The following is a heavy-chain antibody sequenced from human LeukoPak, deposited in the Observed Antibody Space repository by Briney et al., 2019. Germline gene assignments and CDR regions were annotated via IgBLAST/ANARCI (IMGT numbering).Heavy chain of an antibody. Sequence: ASVKVSCKASGYTFTSYGISWVRQAPGQGLEWMGWISAYNGNTNYAQKLQGRVTMTTDTSTSTAYMELRSLRSDDTAVYYCARVVGYCSGGSCPPNFDYWGQGTLVTVSS. V-gene: IGHV1-18*01. CDR3: ARVVGYCSGGSCPPNFDY. D-gene: IGHD2-15*01. CDR2: ISAYNGNT. CDR1: GYTFTSYG. J-gene: IGHJ4*02.